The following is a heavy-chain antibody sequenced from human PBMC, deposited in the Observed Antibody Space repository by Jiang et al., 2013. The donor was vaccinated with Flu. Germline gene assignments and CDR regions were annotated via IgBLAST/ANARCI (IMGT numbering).Heavy chain of an antibody. CDR2: IYYSGST. V-gene: IGHV4-31*03. CDR3: ASGSPFYYYMDV. J-gene: IGHJ6*03. CDR1: GGSDQQWWLL. D-gene: IGHD3-10*01. Sequence: SLTCTVSGGSDQQWWLLLELDPPAPGKGLEWIGYIYYSGSTYYNPSLKSRVTISVDTSKNQFSLKLSSVTAADTAVYYCASGSPFYYYMDVWGKGTTVTVSS.